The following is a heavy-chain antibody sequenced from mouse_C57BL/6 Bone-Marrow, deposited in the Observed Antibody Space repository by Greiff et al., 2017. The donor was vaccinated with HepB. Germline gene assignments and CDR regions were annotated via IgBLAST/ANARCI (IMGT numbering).Heavy chain of an antibody. CDR1: GFNIKDYY. Sequence: EVQGVESGAELVKPGASVKLSCTASGFNIKDYYMHWVKQRTEQGLEWIGRIDPEDGETKYAPKFQGKATITADTSSNTAYLQLSILTAEDTAVYYCAREYYYGSSLFDYWGQGTTLTVSS. CDR3: AREYYYGSSLFDY. D-gene: IGHD1-1*01. V-gene: IGHV14-2*01. CDR2: IDPEDGET. J-gene: IGHJ2*01.